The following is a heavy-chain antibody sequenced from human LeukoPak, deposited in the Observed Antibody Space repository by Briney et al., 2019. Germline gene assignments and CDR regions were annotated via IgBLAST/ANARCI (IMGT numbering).Heavy chain of an antibody. D-gene: IGHD3-10*01. CDR2: ISSSSSYT. J-gene: IGHJ4*02. CDR3: ARVLQYYYGSGPVGY. CDR1: GFTFSDYY. V-gene: IGHV3-11*05. Sequence: GGSLRLSGAASGFTFSDYYMSWIRQAPGKGLEWVSYISSSSSYTNYADSVKGRFTISRDNAKNSLYLQMNSLRAEDTAVYYCARVLQYYYGSGPVGYWGQGTLVTVSS.